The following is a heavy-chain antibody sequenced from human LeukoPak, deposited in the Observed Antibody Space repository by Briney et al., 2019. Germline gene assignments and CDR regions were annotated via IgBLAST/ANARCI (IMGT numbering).Heavy chain of an antibody. CDR1: GGSFSGYY. Sequence: SETLSLTCAVYGGSFSGYYWSWIRQPPGKGLEWIGSIYYSGSTYYNPSLKSRVTISVDTSKNQFSLKLSSVTAADTAVYYCARDRLGSPYYFDYWGQGTLVTVSS. CDR2: IYYSGST. V-gene: IGHV4-34*01. CDR3: ARDRLGSPYYFDY. J-gene: IGHJ4*02. D-gene: IGHD1-26*01.